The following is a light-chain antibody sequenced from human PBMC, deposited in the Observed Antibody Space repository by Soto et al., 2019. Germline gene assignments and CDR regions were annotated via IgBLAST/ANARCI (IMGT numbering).Light chain of an antibody. CDR2: GSS. J-gene: IGKJ3*01. CDR1: QSVSSNY. V-gene: IGKV3-20*01. CDR3: QQYNNWPLFT. Sequence: EIVLTQSPGTLSLSPGERATLSCRASQSVSSNYLAWYQQKAGQAPRLLIYGSSSRATGIPDRFSGSGSGTDFTLAISRLEPEDFAVYYCQQYNNWPLFTFGPGTKVDIK.